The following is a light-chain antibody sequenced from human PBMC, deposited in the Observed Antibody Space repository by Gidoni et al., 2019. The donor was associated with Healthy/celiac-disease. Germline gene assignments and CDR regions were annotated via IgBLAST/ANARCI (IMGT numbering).Light chain of an antibody. CDR2: DAS. Sequence: DIQMTQSPSSLSAAVGDRVTITCQASQDISNYLNWYQQKPGKAPKRLIYDASNLETGVPSRFSGSGSGTDFTFSISSLQPEDIATYSCQQYDNLLTFGGGTKVEIK. V-gene: IGKV1-33*01. J-gene: IGKJ4*01. CDR1: QDISNY. CDR3: QQYDNLLT.